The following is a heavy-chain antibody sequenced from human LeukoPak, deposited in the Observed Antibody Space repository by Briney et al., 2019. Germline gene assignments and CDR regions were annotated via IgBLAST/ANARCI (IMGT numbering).Heavy chain of an antibody. CDR3: ARSEGVYYGSGSSGSYYPHWFDP. J-gene: IGHJ5*02. CDR1: GGSISPYY. V-gene: IGHV4-59*01. D-gene: IGHD3-10*01. Sequence: SETLSLTCTVSGGSISPYYWSWIRQPPGKGLEWIGYIFYTGSTKYNPSLTSRVSISVDTSKNQFSLKLSSVTAADSAMYYCARSEGVYYGSGSSGSYYPHWFDPWGQGTRVTVPS. CDR2: IFYTGST.